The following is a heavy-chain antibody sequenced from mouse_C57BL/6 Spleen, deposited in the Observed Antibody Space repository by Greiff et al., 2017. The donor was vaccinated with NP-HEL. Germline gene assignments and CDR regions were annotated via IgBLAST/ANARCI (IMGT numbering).Heavy chain of an antibody. J-gene: IGHJ1*03. V-gene: IGHV1-18*01. Sequence: EVQLQQSGPELVKPGASVKIPCKASGYTFTDYNMDWVKQSHGKSLEWIGDINPNNGGTIYNQKFKGKATLTVDKSSSTAYMELRSLTSEDTAVYYCAREDYYGSRNYWYFDVWGTGTTVTVSS. CDR2: INPNNGGT. CDR1: GYTFTDYN. D-gene: IGHD1-1*01. CDR3: AREDYYGSRNYWYFDV.